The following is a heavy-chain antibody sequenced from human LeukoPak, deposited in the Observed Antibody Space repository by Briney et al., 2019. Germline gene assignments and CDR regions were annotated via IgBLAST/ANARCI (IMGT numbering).Heavy chain of an antibody. J-gene: IGHJ6*03. CDR3: ARTYYFDSSGYYSEGNYYYYYMDV. D-gene: IGHD3-22*01. Sequence: GSPRLSCAASGFTFDDYGMSWVRQAPGKGLEWVSGINWNGGSTGYADSVKGRFTISRDNAKNSLYLQMNSLRAEDTASYYCARTYYFDSSGYYSEGNYYYYYMDVWGKGTSVTVSS. CDR2: INWNGGST. CDR1: GFTFDDYG. V-gene: IGHV3-20*04.